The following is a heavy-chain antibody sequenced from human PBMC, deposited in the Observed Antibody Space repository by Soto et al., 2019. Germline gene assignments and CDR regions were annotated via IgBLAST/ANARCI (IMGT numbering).Heavy chain of an antibody. CDR3: AKDQKVATITLHGMDV. D-gene: IGHD5-12*01. CDR2: ISGSGGST. Sequence: EVQLLESGGGLVQPGGSLRLSCAASGFTFSSYAMSWVRQAPGKGLEWVSAISGSGGSTYYADSVKGRFTISRDNSKNTLYLQMNSLRAEDTAVYCCAKDQKVATITLHGMDVWGQGTTVTVSS. CDR1: GFTFSSYA. J-gene: IGHJ6*02. V-gene: IGHV3-23*01.